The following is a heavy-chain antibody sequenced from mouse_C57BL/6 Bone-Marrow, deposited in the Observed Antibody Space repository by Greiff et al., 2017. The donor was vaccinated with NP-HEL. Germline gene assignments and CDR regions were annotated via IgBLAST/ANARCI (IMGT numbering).Heavy chain of an antibody. CDR3: ARRSDYYGSSYVDY. CDR2: IYPGDGDT. V-gene: IGHV1-80*01. D-gene: IGHD1-1*01. Sequence: QVQLKESGAELVKPGASVKISCKASGYAFSSYWMNWVKQRPGKGLEWIGQIYPGDGDTNYNGKFKGKATLTADKSSSPAYMQLSSLTSEDYAVYFCARRSDYYGSSYVDYWGQGTTLTVSS. J-gene: IGHJ2*01. CDR1: GYAFSSYW.